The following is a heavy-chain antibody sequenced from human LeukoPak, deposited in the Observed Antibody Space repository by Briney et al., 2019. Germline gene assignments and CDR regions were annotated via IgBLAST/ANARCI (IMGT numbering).Heavy chain of an antibody. V-gene: IGHV3-30-3*01. Sequence: GRSLRLSCAASGFTFSSYAMHWVRQAPGKGLEWVAVISYDGSNKYYADSVKGRFTISRDNSKNTLYLQMNSLRAEDTAVYYCATAFYDILTGPDYWGQGTLVTVSS. CDR3: ATAFYDILTGPDY. J-gene: IGHJ4*02. D-gene: IGHD3-9*01. CDR1: GFTFSSYA. CDR2: ISYDGSNK.